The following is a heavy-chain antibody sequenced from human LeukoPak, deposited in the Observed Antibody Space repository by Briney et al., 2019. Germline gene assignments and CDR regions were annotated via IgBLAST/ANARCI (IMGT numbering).Heavy chain of an antibody. J-gene: IGHJ4*02. CDR2: ISGSGGST. V-gene: IGHV3-23*01. D-gene: IGHD3-3*01. CDR1: GFTFSSYA. Sequence: GGSLRLSCAASGFTFSSYAMSWVRQAPGKGLEWVSAISGSGGSTYYADSVKGRFTISRDNSKNSLYLQMNSLRVEDTAVYYCARPNYDFWSGRGSFDYWGQGTLVTVSS. CDR3: ARPNYDFWSGRGSFDY.